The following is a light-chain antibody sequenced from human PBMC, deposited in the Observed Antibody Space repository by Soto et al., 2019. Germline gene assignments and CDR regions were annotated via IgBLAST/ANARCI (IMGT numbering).Light chain of an antibody. CDR2: VAS. CDR3: QQTLSVPLT. CDR1: QNIRTY. Sequence: DIEMTQSPPFLSAAVGDRVTSTGRACQNIRTYVSWYQQKPGKAPTVLIYVASTMQRGVPSRFRGRTTGPDFSLTSSSLQPEDCGTYYFQQTLSVPLTFGLGTKVQIK. J-gene: IGKJ1*01. V-gene: IGKV1-39*01.